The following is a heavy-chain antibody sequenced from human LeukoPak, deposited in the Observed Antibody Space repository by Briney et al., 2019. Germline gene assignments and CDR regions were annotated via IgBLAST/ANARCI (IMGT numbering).Heavy chain of an antibody. V-gene: IGHV3-7*01. Sequence: PGGSLRLSCAASGFSFRSNWMSWVRQAPGKGLEWVANIKQDGSEKYHVDSVKGRFTITRDNAKNSLYLQMNSLRAEDTAVYYCGRDSLSSVVAPLASLWGQGTLVTVSS. J-gene: IGHJ4*02. CDR1: GFSFRSNW. D-gene: IGHD5/OR15-5a*01. CDR3: GRDSLSSVVAPLASL. CDR2: IKQDGSEK.